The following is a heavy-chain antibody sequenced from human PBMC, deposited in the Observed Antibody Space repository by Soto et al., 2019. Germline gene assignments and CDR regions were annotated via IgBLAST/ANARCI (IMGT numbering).Heavy chain of an antibody. V-gene: IGHV3-66*04. CDR2: IYSGGSA. Sequence: EVQLVESGGGLVQPGGSLRLSXAASGFTVSSNYMSWVRQAPGKGLEWVSVIYSGGSAYYADSVKGRFTISRDNSKNTLYLQMNSLRAEDTAVYYCARHGYSYGGGYFDYWGQGTLVTVSS. CDR3: ARHGYSYGGGYFDY. D-gene: IGHD5-18*01. J-gene: IGHJ4*02. CDR1: GFTVSSNY.